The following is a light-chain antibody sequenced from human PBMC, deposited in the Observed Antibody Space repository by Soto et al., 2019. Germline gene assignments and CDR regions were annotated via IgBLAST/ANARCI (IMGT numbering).Light chain of an antibody. V-gene: IGKV1-6*01. CDR3: VEDYRFLT. CDR1: KDIRDA. CDR2: AAS. J-gene: IGKJ3*01. Sequence: AIQMTQSPASLSASLGDRVTITCRASKDIRDALAWYQQKPGKAPKLLIYAASNLQSGVSSRFSGSGSVTDFTLTISSLQPEDFATYYCVEDYRFLTLGPGTKVDFK.